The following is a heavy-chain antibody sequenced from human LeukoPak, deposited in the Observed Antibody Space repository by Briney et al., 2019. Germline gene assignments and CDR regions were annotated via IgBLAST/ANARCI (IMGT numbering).Heavy chain of an antibody. CDR3: ARVYGSGYDFRGAFDI. CDR2: IYYTGST. Sequence: SETLSLTCTVSGGSISTDYWSWIRQPPGKGLEWIGYIYYTGSTNYNPSLKSRVTISVDTSKNQFSLKVSSVTAADTAVYYCARVYGSGYDFRGAFDIWGQGTMVTVSS. J-gene: IGHJ3*02. CDR1: GGSISTDY. V-gene: IGHV4-59*01. D-gene: IGHD5-12*01.